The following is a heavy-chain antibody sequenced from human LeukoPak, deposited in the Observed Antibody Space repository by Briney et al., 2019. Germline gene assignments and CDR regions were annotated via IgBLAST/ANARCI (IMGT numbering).Heavy chain of an antibody. Sequence: ASVKVSCKASGYTFTSYGISWVRQAPGQGLEWMGWISAYNGNTNYAQKLQGRVTMTTDTSTSTAYMELRSLRSDDTAVYYCARELAAAGTAMIDYWGQGTLVTVSS. J-gene: IGHJ4*02. V-gene: IGHV1-18*01. CDR3: ARELAAAGTAMIDY. D-gene: IGHD6-13*01. CDR1: GYTFTSYG. CDR2: ISAYNGNT.